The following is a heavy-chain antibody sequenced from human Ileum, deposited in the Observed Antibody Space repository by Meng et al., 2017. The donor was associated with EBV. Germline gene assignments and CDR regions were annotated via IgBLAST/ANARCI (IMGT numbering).Heavy chain of an antibody. J-gene: IGHJ4*02. D-gene: IGHD2-8*01. CDR1: GDSISNEHW. CDR3: ASNGAFSLDH. Sequence: QVRRQGSGPGLVGPSGTLSLTCSVSGDSISNEHWWSWVRQSPGKGLEWIGEIHHTRGPNYNPSLKSRVIISVDKSNNHFSLRLSAVTAADTAVYYCASNGAFSLDHWGQGTLVTVSS. V-gene: IGHV4-4*02. CDR2: IHHTRGP.